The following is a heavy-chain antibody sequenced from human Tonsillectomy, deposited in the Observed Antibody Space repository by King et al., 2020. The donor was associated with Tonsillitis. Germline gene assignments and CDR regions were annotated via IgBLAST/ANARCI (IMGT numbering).Heavy chain of an antibody. CDR1: GFTFSSYG. D-gene: IGHD6-19*01. CDR3: AKGSVAYVAGFDY. Sequence: VQLVESGGGVVQPGRSLRLSCAASGFTFSSYGMHWVRQAPGKGLEWVAVISYDGSNKYYADSVKGRFTISRDNSKNTLYLQMNSLRAEDTAVYYCAKGSVAYVAGFDYWGQGTLVTVSS. V-gene: IGHV3-30*18. J-gene: IGHJ4*02. CDR2: ISYDGSNK.